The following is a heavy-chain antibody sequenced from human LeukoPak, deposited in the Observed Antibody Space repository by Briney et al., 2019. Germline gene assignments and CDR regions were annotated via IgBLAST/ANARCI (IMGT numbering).Heavy chain of an antibody. D-gene: IGHD1-26*01. Sequence: GASVKVSCKASGYTFTSYGISWVRQAPGQGLEWMGWISAYNGNTNYAQKLQGRVTMTTDTSTSTAYMELRSLRSDDTAVYYCARDSSAVGAPDAFDIWGQGTMVTVSS. J-gene: IGHJ3*02. CDR1: GYTFTSYG. V-gene: IGHV1-18*01. CDR3: ARDSSAVGAPDAFDI. CDR2: ISAYNGNT.